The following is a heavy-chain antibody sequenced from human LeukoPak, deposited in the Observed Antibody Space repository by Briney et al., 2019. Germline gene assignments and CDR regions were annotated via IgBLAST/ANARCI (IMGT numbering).Heavy chain of an antibody. CDR2: FDPEDGET. D-gene: IGHD1-14*01. CDR1: GYTLTELS. Sequence: ASVKVSCKVSGYTLTELSMHWVRQAPGKGLEWMGGFDPEDGETIYAQKFQGRVTMTEDTSTDTAYMELSSLRSEDTAVCYCATDSGTSTRAIAYWGQGTLVTVSS. J-gene: IGHJ4*02. CDR3: ATDSGTSTRAIAY. V-gene: IGHV1-24*01.